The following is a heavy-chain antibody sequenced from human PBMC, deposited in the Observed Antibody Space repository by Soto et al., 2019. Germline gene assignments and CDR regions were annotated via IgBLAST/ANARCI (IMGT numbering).Heavy chain of an antibody. D-gene: IGHD6-6*01. V-gene: IGHV1-69*13. CDR3: ARARRGYSSSSTINWFDP. CDR1: GGTFSSYA. J-gene: IGHJ5*01. CDR2: IIPIFGTA. Sequence: SVKVSCKASGGTFSSYASSWVRQAPGQGLEWMGGIIPIFGTANYAQKFQGRVTITADESTSTAYMELSSLRSQDTAVYYCARARRGYSSSSTINWFDPWGQGTLVTPSS.